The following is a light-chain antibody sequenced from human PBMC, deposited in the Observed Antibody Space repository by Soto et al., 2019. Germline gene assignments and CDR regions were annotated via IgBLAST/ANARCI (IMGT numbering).Light chain of an antibody. CDR2: EVT. CDR1: SSDVGGYNY. CDR3: SSYAGSNNFGVL. Sequence: QSALTQPPSASGSPGQSVTISCTGTSSDVGGYNYVSWYQQYPGKAPKLMIYEVTKRPSGVPDRFSGSKSDNTASLTVSGLQAKDEADYYCSSYAGSNNFGVLFGGGTKLTVL. J-gene: IGLJ2*01. V-gene: IGLV2-8*01.